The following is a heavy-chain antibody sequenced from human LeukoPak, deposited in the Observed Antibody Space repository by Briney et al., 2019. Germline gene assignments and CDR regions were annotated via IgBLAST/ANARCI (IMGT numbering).Heavy chain of an antibody. CDR3: ARVFNRGTRDV. J-gene: IGHJ6*04. Sequence: GGSLRLSCAASGFTFSSCSMNWVRQAPGKGLEWVSSISSSSSYIYYADSVKGRFTISRDNAKNSLYLQMNSLRAEDTAVYYCARVFNRGTRDVWGKGTTVTVSS. CDR2: ISSSSSYI. V-gene: IGHV3-21*01. D-gene: IGHD1-26*01. CDR1: GFTFSSCS.